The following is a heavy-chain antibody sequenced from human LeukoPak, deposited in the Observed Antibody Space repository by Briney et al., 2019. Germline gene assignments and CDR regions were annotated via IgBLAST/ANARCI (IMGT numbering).Heavy chain of an antibody. D-gene: IGHD6-6*01. CDR3: ARAEYSISWGFDY. CDR1: GGSISSGSYY. V-gene: IGHV4-61*02. J-gene: IGHJ4*02. CDR2: IYTSGST. Sequence: PSQTLSLTCTVSGGSISSGSYYWSWIRQPAGKGLEWIGRIYTSGSTNYNPSLKSRVTISVDTSKNQFSLKLSSVTAADTAVYYCARAEYSISWGFDYWGQGTLVTVSS.